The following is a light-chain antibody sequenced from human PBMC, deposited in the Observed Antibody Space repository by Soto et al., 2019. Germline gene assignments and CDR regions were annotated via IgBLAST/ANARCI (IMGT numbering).Light chain of an antibody. CDR3: CLYAGPYVV. Sequence: QSALTQPASVSGSPGQSITISCTATRSDVGNYNLVSWYQQHPGKAPKLIIYEGGERPSGISNRFSGSKSGNTASLTISGLQAEDEAYYSCCLYAGPYVVFGGGTKLTVL. CDR2: EGG. CDR1: RSDVGNYNL. V-gene: IGLV2-23*01. J-gene: IGLJ2*01.